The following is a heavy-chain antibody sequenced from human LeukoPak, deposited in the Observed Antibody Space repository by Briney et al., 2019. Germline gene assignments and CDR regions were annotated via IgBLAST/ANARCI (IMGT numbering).Heavy chain of an antibody. D-gene: IGHD5-18*01. CDR1: GGSISSYY. CDR3: ARESSYGPVDY. CDR2: IYYSGST. V-gene: IGHV4-59*01. Sequence: SETLSLTCTVSGGSISSYYWSWIRQPPGKGLEWIGYIYYSGSTNYNPSLKSRVTISVDTSKNQFSLKLSSVTAADTAVYYCARESSYGPVDYWGQGTLVTVSS. J-gene: IGHJ4*02.